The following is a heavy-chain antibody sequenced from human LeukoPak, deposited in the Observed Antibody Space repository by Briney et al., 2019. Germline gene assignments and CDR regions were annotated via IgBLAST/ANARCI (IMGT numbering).Heavy chain of an antibody. CDR3: ARTYYDSSGYYLFWFDP. V-gene: IGHV1-69*13. CDR2: ITPIFGTA. CDR1: GGTFSSYA. D-gene: IGHD3-22*01. Sequence: SVKVSCKASGGTFSSYAISWVRQAPGQGLEWMGGITPIFGTANYAQKFQGRVTITADESTSTAYMELSSLRSEDTAVYYCARTYYDSSGYYLFWFDPWGQGTLVTVSS. J-gene: IGHJ5*02.